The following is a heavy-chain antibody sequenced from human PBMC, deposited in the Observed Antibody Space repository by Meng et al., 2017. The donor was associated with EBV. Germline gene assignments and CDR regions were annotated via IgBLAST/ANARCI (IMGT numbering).Heavy chain of an antibody. V-gene: IGHV1-2*06. Sequence: QGRLGQSGAEVTKPGAPVKVSGKASGYTFPGYYMHWVRQAPGQGLEWMGRINPNSGGTNYAQKFQGRVTMTRDTSISTAYMELSRLRSDDTAVYYCARVGIAVAGTGDYWGQGTLVTVSS. J-gene: IGHJ4*02. CDR1: GYTFPGYY. CDR2: INPNSGGT. CDR3: ARVGIAVAGTGDY. D-gene: IGHD6-19*01.